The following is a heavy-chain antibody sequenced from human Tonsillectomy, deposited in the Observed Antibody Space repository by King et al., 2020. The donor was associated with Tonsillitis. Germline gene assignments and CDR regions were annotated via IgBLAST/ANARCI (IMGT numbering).Heavy chain of an antibody. J-gene: IGHJ4*02. CDR2: INPNSGGS. CDR1: GYTFTDYY. D-gene: IGHD2-21*02. V-gene: IGHV1-2*02. Sequence: VQLVESGAEVKKPGASVRVSCKASGYTFTDYYMHWVRQAPGQGLEWMGWINPNSGGSNSAQKFQGRVSMTTDTSISAAYMALSRLRSDDTAVYYCARDHNIRLPATGFVYWGQGTLVTVSS. CDR3: ARDHNIRLPATGFVY.